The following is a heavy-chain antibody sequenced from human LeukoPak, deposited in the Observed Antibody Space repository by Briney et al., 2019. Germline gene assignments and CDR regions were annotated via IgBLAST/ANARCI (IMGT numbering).Heavy chain of an antibody. CDR3: ARALSTPGYSSGWYFDY. J-gene: IGHJ4*02. CDR2: TYYRSKWYN. CDR1: GDSFSSNSAA. V-gene: IGHV6-1*01. Sequence: SQTLSLTCAISGDSFSSNSAAWNWIRQSPSRGLEWLGRTYYRSKWYNDYAVSVKSRITINPDTSKNQFSLQLNSVTPEDTAVYYCARALSTPGYSSGWYFDYWGQGTLVTVSS. D-gene: IGHD6-19*01.